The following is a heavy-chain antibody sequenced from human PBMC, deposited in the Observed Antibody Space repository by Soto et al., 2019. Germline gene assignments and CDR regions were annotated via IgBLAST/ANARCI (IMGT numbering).Heavy chain of an antibody. J-gene: IGHJ6*02. CDR2: INHSGST. CDR3: ARWVRGQPGRLDV. V-gene: IGHV4-34*01. Sequence: SETLSLTCAVYGGSFSGYYWSWIRQPPGKGLEWIGEINHSGSTNYNPSLKSRVTISVDTSKNQLSLKLSSVTAADTAVYYCARWVRGQPGRLDVWGQGTTVTVSS. D-gene: IGHD5-12*01. CDR1: GGSFSGYY.